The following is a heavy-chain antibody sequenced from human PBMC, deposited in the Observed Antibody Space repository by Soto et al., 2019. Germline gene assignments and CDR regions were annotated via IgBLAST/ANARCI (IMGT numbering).Heavy chain of an antibody. V-gene: IGHV1-69*02. D-gene: IGHD3-3*01. CDR3: ARGIWSAHLQAYYMDA. J-gene: IGHJ6*03. CDR1: GGTFSSYT. CDR2: IIPILGIA. Sequence: GASVKVSCKASGGTFSSYTISWVRQAPGQGLEWMGRIIPILGIANYAQKFQGRVTITADKSTSTAYMELSSLRSEDTAVYHCARGIWSAHLQAYYMDAWAKGTTVTVSS.